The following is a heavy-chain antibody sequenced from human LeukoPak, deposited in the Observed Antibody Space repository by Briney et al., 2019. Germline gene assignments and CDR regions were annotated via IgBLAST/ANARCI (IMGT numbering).Heavy chain of an antibody. D-gene: IGHD4-17*01. Sequence: SSETLSLTCTVSGGSIRSSSYYWGWIRQPPGKGLEWIGSIYYSGNTYYYPPLKSRVTISVDTSKNQFSLRLGSVTAADTAVYFCARHAPIKTTVTTSHAFDIWGQGTMVTVSS. V-gene: IGHV4-39*01. CDR3: ARHAPIKTTVTTSHAFDI. CDR1: GGSIRSSSYY. CDR2: IYYSGNT. J-gene: IGHJ3*02.